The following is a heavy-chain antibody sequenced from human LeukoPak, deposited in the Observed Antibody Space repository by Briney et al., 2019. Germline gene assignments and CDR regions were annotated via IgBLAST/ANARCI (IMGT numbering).Heavy chain of an antibody. V-gene: IGHV3-30-3*01. Sequence: GRSLRLSCAASGFTFHDYAMHWVRQAPGKGLEWVAVMSFDGTHIYYADSVKGRFTISRDNSKNTLYLQMNSLRAEDTAVYYCARCSGYGMDVWGQGTTVTVS. J-gene: IGHJ6*02. CDR3: ARCSGYGMDV. D-gene: IGHD3-10*02. CDR1: GFTFHDYA. CDR2: MSFDGTHI.